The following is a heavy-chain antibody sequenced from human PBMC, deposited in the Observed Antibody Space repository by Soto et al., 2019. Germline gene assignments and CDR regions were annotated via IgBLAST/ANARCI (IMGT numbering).Heavy chain of an antibody. V-gene: IGHV1-18*01. CDR2: ISAYNGNT. CDR3: ARAETYYDILTGYSDWYFDL. Sequence: QVQLVQSGAEVKKPGASVKVSCKASGYTFTSYGISWVRQAPGQGLEWMGWISAYNGNTNYAQKLQGRVTMTTDTSTSTAYMELRSLRSDDTAVYYCARAETYYDILTGYSDWYFDLWGRGTLVTVS. J-gene: IGHJ2*01. D-gene: IGHD3-9*01. CDR1: GYTFTSYG.